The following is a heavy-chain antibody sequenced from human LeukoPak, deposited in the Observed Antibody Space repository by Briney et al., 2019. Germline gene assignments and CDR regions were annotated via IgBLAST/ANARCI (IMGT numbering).Heavy chain of an antibody. J-gene: IGHJ4*02. D-gene: IGHD3-3*01. CDR3: ARGVVITGLDY. Sequence: PSETLSLTCTVSGGSISSTNYYWGWIRQPPGKGLEWIGSIYNSGSTYYNPSLKSRVIVSLDTSKNQFSLRLTSVTAADTAVYYCARGVVITGLDYWGQGTLVTVSS. V-gene: IGHV4-39*07. CDR1: GGSISSTNYY. CDR2: IYNSGST.